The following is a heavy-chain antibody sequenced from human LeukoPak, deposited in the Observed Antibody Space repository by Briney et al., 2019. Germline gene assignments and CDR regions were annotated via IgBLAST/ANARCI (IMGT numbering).Heavy chain of an antibody. V-gene: IGHV3-30*02. CDR2: IRYDGSNK. CDR1: GFTFSSYG. CDR3: AKVDRVGAYNWFDP. Sequence: GGSLRLSCAASGFTFSSYGMHWVRQAPGKGLEWVAFIRYDGSNKYYADSVKGRFTISRDNSKNTLYLQMNSLRAEDTAVYYCAKVDRVGAYNWFDPWGQGTLVTVSS. J-gene: IGHJ5*02. D-gene: IGHD1-26*01.